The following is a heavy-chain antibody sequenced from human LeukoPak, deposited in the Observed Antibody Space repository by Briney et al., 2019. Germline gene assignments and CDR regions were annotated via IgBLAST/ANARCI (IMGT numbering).Heavy chain of an antibody. CDR3: ARPDYYDSSGYYADAFDI. D-gene: IGHD3-22*01. J-gene: IGHJ3*02. CDR1: GYSFTSYW. CDR2: IYPGDSDT. Sequence: GESLKISCKGSGYSFTSYWIGWVRQMPGKGLEWMGIIYPGDSDTRYSPSFQGQVTISADKSISTAYLQWSSLKASDTAMYYCARPDYYDSSGYYADAFDIWGQGTMVTVSS. V-gene: IGHV5-51*01.